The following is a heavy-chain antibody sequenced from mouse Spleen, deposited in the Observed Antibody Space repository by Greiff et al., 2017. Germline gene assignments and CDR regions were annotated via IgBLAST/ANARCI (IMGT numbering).Heavy chain of an antibody. D-gene: IGHD2-3*01. CDR2: ISSGGGNT. J-gene: IGHJ4*01. V-gene: IGHV5-9*04. CDR3: ARRDGYYGYYAMDY. Sequence: EVRLVESGGGLVKPGGSLKLSCAASGLTFSTYPMSWVRQTPAKRLVWVATISSGGGNTYYPDSVKGRFTISRDNARNTLYLQMSSLRSEDTAMYYCARRDGYYGYYAMDYWGQGTSVTVSS. CDR1: GLTFSTYP.